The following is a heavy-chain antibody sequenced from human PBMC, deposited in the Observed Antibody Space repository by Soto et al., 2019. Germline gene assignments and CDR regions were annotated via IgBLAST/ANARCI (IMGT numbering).Heavy chain of an antibody. CDR1: GGSFSGYY. CDR3: ARGKWLDNY. Sequence: QVRLQQWGAGLLKPSETLSLTCAVYGGSFSGYYWSWIRQSPEKGLGWIGEIDHSGSTRYNPSLTRRVTISVDTSKNQCSLKLNSVTAADTAVYYCARGKWLDNYWGQGPLVTVAS. V-gene: IGHV4-34*01. D-gene: IGHD6-19*01. CDR2: IDHSGST. J-gene: IGHJ4*02.